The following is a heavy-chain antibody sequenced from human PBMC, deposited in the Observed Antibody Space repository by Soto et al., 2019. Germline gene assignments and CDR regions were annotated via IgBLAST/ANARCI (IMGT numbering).Heavy chain of an antibody. CDR1: GGSVGTGINY. J-gene: IGHJ6*02. CDR3: ARDGKVDIDRGGYYYYDMDV. CDR2: IFTSGSA. D-gene: IGHD5-12*01. V-gene: IGHV4-61*01. Sequence: PSETLSLTCTVSGGSVGTGINYWTWIRQPPGEGLEWIGNIFTSGSANYDPSLKTRVTISVDTSKNQFSLKLTSVTAADTAVYYCARDGKVDIDRGGYYYYDMDVWGQGTTVTVSS.